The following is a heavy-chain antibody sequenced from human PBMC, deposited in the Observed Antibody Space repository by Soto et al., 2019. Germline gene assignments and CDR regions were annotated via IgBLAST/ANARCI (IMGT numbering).Heavy chain of an antibody. V-gene: IGHV3-23*01. Sequence: EVQLLESGGGLVQPGGSLRLSCTASGFTFKSHAMTWVRQAPVKGLEWVSGLSDSGGSIYDADSVKGRLTISRDNYKNVLYLQMNTLRAEDTAIYYCARVSSSWYAGFFDLWGQGTLVTVSS. J-gene: IGHJ4*02. CDR2: LSDSGGSI. D-gene: IGHD6-13*01. CDR3: ARVSSSWYAGFFDL. CDR1: GFTFKSHA.